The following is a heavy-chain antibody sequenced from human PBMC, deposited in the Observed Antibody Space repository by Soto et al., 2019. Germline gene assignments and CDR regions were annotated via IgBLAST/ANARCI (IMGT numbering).Heavy chain of an antibody. V-gene: IGHV3-33*01. CDR2: IWYDGSNK. CDR1: GFTFSSSA. Sequence: GGSLILSCAASGFTFSSSAMHWVRQAPGKGLEWVAVIWYDGSNKYYADSVKGRFTISRDNSKNTLYLQMNSLRAEDTAVYYCAREPPERYYDIFTGPSRTDYYYYYGLDVWGQGTTVTVSS. CDR3: AREPPERYYDIFTGPSRTDYYYYYGLDV. D-gene: IGHD3-9*01. J-gene: IGHJ6*02.